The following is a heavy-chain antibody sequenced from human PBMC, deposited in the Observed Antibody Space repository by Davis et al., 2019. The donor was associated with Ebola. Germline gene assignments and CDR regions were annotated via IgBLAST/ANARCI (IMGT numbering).Heavy chain of an antibody. D-gene: IGHD3-22*01. CDR3: ARETYYYDSSGYYPLFDY. J-gene: IGHJ4*02. CDR2: IYSGGST. Sequence: GGSLRLSCAASGFTVSSNYMSWVRQAPGKGLEWVSVIYSGGSTYYADSVKGRFTISRDNSKNTLSLQMNSLRAEDTAVYYCARETYYYDSSGYYPLFDYWGQGTLVTVSS. V-gene: IGHV3-66*01. CDR1: GFTVSSNY.